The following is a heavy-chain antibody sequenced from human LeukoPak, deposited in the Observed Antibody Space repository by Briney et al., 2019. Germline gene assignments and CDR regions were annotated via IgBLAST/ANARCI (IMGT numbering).Heavy chain of an antibody. Sequence: GGSLRLSCAASGFTFDDYAMHWVRQAPGKGLEWISLVTEDGGGSNYADSVKGRFTISRDNSKHFLFLQMNSLRTEDTALYYCAKGGSSGFHGYWGQGTLVTVSS. J-gene: IGHJ4*02. CDR2: VTEDGGGS. D-gene: IGHD3-22*01. CDR3: AKGGSSGFHGY. CDR1: GFTFDDYA. V-gene: IGHV3-43*02.